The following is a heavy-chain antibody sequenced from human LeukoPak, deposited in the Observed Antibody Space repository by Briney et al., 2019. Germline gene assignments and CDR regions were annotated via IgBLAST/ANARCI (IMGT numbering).Heavy chain of an antibody. CDR1: GFTVSSNY. V-gene: IGHV3-53*05. Sequence: GGSLRLSRVASGFTVSSNYMSWVRQAPGKGLEWVSVIYSGGSTYYADSVKGRFTISRDKSKNTLYLQMNSLRAEDTAVYYCARDREDYWGQGTLVTVSS. D-gene: IGHD3-10*01. CDR2: IYSGGST. CDR3: ARDREDY. J-gene: IGHJ4*02.